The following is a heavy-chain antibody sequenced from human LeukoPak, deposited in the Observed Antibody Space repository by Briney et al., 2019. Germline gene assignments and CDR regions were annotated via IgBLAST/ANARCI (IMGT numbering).Heavy chain of an antibody. V-gene: IGHV3-23*01. J-gene: IGHJ4*02. Sequence: PGGSLRLSCAASGFTFSSYAMSWVRQAPGKGLEWVSAISGSGGSTYYADSVKGRFTISRDNAQNSLFLQMNSLRVEDTAVYYCARVLETDCSGGSCYSGLDYWGQGTLVTVSS. CDR2: ISGSGGST. D-gene: IGHD2-15*01. CDR1: GFTFSSYA. CDR3: ARVLETDCSGGSCYSGLDY.